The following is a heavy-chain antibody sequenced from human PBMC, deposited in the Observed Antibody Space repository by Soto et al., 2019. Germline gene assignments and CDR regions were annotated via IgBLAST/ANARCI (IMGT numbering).Heavy chain of an antibody. J-gene: IGHJ4*02. D-gene: IGHD3-16*02. CDR3: AKSRVFIGAIVTLLDS. CDR1: GFTFSSYA. Sequence: EVQLLESGGGLVQPGGSLTLSCATSGFTFSSYAMVWVRQAAEKGLEWVASISNNGDTAYYADSVKGRFTISIGNSEITMYLQMNGLRADDTALYFCAKSRVFIGAIVTLLDSWGQGTQVTVSS. V-gene: IGHV3-23*01. CDR2: ISNNGDTA.